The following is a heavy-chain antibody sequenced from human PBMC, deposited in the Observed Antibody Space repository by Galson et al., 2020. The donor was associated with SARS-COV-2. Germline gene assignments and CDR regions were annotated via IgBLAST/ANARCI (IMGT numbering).Heavy chain of an antibody. D-gene: IGHD3-10*01. J-gene: IGHJ4*02. CDR2: IWYDGSNK. CDR1: GFTFSSYG. Sequence: QAGGSLRLSCAASGFTFSSYGMHWVRQAPGKGLEWVAVIWYDGSNKYYADSVKGRFTISRDNSKNTLYLQMNSLRAEDTAVYYCARDVRFGELPNDYWGQGTLVTVSS. V-gene: IGHV3-33*01. CDR3: ARDVRFGELPNDY.